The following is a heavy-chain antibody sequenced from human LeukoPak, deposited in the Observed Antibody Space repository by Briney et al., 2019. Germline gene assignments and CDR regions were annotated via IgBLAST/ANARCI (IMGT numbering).Heavy chain of an antibody. CDR1: GFTFSSYA. V-gene: IGHV3-33*08. D-gene: IGHD3-3*01. CDR2: IWYDGSNT. Sequence: PGGSLRLSCAASGFTFSSYAMSWVRQAPGKGLEWVAVIWYDGSNTYYADSLKGRFTISRDNSKNTLYLQMNSLRAEDTAVYYCARLGSGYLFDYWGQGTLVTVSS. CDR3: ARLGSGYLFDY. J-gene: IGHJ4*02.